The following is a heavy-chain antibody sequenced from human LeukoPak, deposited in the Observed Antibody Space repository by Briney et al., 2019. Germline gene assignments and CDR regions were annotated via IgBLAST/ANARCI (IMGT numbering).Heavy chain of an antibody. D-gene: IGHD2-15*01. CDR1: GFTVSSNY. J-gene: IGHJ6*03. Sequence: GGYLRLSCAASGFTVSSNYMSWVRQAPGKGLEWVSVIYSGGSTYYADSVKGRFTISRDNSKNTLCLQMNSLRAEDTDVYYCARGVAPYYYYYMDVWGKGTTVTVSS. CDR2: IYSGGST. CDR3: ARGVAPYYYYYMDV. V-gene: IGHV3-53*01.